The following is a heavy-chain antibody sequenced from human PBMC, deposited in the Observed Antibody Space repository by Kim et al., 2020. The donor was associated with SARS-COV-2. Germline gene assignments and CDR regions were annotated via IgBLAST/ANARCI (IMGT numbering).Heavy chain of an antibody. CDR1: GFTFSSYG. CDR2: ISYDGSNK. CDR3: ARGRVPAAILEDDY. D-gene: IGHD2-2*02. V-gene: IGHV3-33*05. J-gene: IGHJ4*02. Sequence: GGSLRLSCAASGFTFSSYGMHWVRQAPGKGLEWVAVISYDGSNKYYADSVKGRFTISRDNSKNTLYLQMNSLRAEDTAVYYCARGRVPAAILEDDYWGQG.